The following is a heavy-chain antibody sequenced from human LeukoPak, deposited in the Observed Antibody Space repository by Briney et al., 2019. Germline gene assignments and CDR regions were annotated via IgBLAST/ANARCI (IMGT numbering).Heavy chain of an antibody. CDR2: ISSSGSTI. D-gene: IGHD2-21*02. Sequence: PGGSLRLSCAASGFTFSSYEMNWVRQAPGKGLEWVSYISSSGSTIYYADSVKGRFTISRDNAKNSLYLQMNSLRAEDTAVYYCARALYCGGDCYLPSEYFQHWGQGTLVTVSS. V-gene: IGHV3-48*03. CDR1: GFTFSSYE. J-gene: IGHJ1*01. CDR3: ARALYCGGDCYLPSEYFQH.